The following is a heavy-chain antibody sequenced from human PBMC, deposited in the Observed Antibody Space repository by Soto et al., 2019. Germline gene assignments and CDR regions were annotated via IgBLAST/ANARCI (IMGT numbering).Heavy chain of an antibody. V-gene: IGHV4-34*01. CDR1: GGSFRGYY. CDR3: ARESLDILTGPPWVWDVDL. CDR2: INDRGSI. Sequence: QVQLPQWGAGPLMPLGTLFLTCGVSGGSFRGYYWAWIRQSPGKGLVWIGEINDRGSINYNPSLKSRVSISVDTSQNHHSPDLRSVTAAYTAVYYCARESLDILTGPPWVWDVDLWGRATLVTVSS. J-gene: IGHJ2*01. D-gene: IGHD3-9*01.